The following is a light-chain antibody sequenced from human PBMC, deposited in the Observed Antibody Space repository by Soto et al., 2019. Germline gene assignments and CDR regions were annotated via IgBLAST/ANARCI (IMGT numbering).Light chain of an antibody. CDR1: SREISGYNY. V-gene: IGLV2-14*01. J-gene: IGLJ1*01. CDR3: SSYTTSNTRKTV. CDR2: DVS. Sequence: QRVLTQPSSVFGTPGQSLTISFTRTSREISGYNYVSWYQQHPGKAPKFMIYDVSNRPSGVSNRFSGSKSGNTASLTISGLQAEDEVDYYCSSYTTSNTRKTVFGTGTKVTVL.